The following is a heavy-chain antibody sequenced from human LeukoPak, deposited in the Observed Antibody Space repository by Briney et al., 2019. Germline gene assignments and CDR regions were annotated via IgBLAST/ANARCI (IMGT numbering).Heavy chain of an antibody. CDR3: AKGGNYSSFDS. CDR2: VTGKGDET. CDR1: GLIFGNYA. V-gene: IGHV3-23*01. J-gene: IGHJ5*01. D-gene: IGHD3-10*01. Sequence: PGGSRRLSCAASGLIFGNYAMTWVRQAPGKGLEWVSTVTGKGDETFYADSVKSRFTLSRYNSKNAFYLQMNSLRAEDTAVYYCAKGGNYSSFDSWGQGTLVTVSS.